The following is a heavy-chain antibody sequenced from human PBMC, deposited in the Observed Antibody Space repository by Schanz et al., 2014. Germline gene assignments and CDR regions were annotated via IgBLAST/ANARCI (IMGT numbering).Heavy chain of an antibody. CDR3: ARDKNYDDSAEYGMDV. CDR2: IYRGGST. V-gene: IGHV3-53*01. D-gene: IGHD3-22*01. Sequence: EVQLVESGGGLIQPGGSLRLSCAASGFSVSSNYMSWVRQAPGKGLEWVSVIYRGGSTYYADSVKGRFTISRDNSKNRLYLQMNSLRAEDAAVYRCARDKNYDDSAEYGMDVWGQGTTVTVSS. J-gene: IGHJ6*02. CDR1: GFSVSSNY.